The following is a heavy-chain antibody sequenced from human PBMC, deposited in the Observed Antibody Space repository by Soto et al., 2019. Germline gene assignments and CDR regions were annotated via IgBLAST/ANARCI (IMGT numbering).Heavy chain of an antibody. CDR3: ARGLYGSASWCYYGMDV. CDR2: IYSDGGT. D-gene: IGHD3-10*01. Sequence: GGSLRLSCAASGFIFSNSLMHWVRQAPGKGLEWVSVIYSDGGTDYADSVRGRFTISRDNSKNTLYLQMNSLRAEDTAVFYCARGLYGSASWCYYGMDVWGQGTTVTVS. V-gene: IGHV3-53*01. CDR1: GFIFSNSL. J-gene: IGHJ6*02.